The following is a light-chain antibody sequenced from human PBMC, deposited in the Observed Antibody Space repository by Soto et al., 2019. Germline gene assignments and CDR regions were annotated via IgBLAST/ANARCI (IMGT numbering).Light chain of an antibody. CDR1: EALGRNY. J-gene: IGKJ1*01. V-gene: IGKV3-20*01. CDR3: QQYDNFTQT. CDR2: RIY. Sequence: TLLTQSPGALSLSPGERATLSCRASEALGRNYLAWYQQKPGQAPSXLIHRIYIREAGIPDRFTGSAPGTECTRTISRLEHEDVEVADCQQYDNFTQTFGQGTKVDIK.